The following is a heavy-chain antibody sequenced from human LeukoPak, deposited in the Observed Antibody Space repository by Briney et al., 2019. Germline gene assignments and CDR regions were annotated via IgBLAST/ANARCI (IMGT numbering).Heavy chain of an antibody. J-gene: IGHJ4*02. Sequence: QPGGSLRLSCVASGFTFSRYGMHWVRQAPGKGLEWVALISYDGSNKYYADSVKGRFTISRDNSKNTLYLQMNSLRAEDTAVYYCAKERLRDYRFDYWGQGTLVTVSS. D-gene: IGHD4-11*01. V-gene: IGHV3-30*18. CDR3: AKERLRDYRFDY. CDR1: GFTFSRYG. CDR2: ISYDGSNK.